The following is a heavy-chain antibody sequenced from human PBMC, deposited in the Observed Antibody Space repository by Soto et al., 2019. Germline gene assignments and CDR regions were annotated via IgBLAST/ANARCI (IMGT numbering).Heavy chain of an antibody. Sequence: GGSLRLSCVASGFPFSSYRMHWDRQALGQGLVWVSRMNSDGSSTSYADPVKGRFTISIDSAKNTLYIQMNSLRAEDTAVYYCARGATVFGVASRGFDPWGQGTLVTVSS. J-gene: IGHJ5*02. CDR1: GFPFSSYR. CDR2: MNSDGSST. CDR3: ARGATVFGVASRGFDP. D-gene: IGHD3-3*01. V-gene: IGHV3-74*01.